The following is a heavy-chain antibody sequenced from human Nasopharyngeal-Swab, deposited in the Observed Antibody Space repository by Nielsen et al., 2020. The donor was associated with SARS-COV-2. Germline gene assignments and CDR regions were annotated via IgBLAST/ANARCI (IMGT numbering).Heavy chain of an antibody. CDR3: ARDHGGGYTYSFFDY. V-gene: IGHV3-30-3*01. CDR2: ISYDGSKK. CDR1: GFTFSSYA. Sequence: GASLKISCAASGFTFSSYAMHWVRQAPGKGLEWVAVISYDGSKKYYADSVKGRFTISRDNSRNTLYLQMDSRTPEETAVYYCARDHGGGYTYSFFDYWGQGTLVTVSS. J-gene: IGHJ4*02. D-gene: IGHD5-18*01.